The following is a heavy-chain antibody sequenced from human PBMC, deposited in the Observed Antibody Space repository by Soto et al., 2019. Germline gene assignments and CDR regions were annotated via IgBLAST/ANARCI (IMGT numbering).Heavy chain of an antibody. D-gene: IGHD2-8*01. CDR3: AKDRVMRYFDL. Sequence: EVQLLESGGGLVQPGGSLRLSCAASGFTFSNYAMSWVRQAPGKGLEWVSAISGSGGSTYYADSVKGRFTISRDNSKNTRYLQMNSLRAEETAVYYCAKDRVMRYFDLWGQGTLVTVSS. CDR1: GFTFSNYA. J-gene: IGHJ4*02. V-gene: IGHV3-23*01. CDR2: ISGSGGST.